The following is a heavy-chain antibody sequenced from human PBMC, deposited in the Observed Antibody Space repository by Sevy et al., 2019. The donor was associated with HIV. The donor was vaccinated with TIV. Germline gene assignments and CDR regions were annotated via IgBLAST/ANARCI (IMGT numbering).Heavy chain of an antibody. Sequence: GGSLRLSCAASGFTFSAFSMHWVRQAPGKGLEWVATISYDGSNGHYADSVKGRFTISRDNSKSSLYLQMNSLRGEDTAVYYCALERLSSNVAEYFQNWGQGTLVTVSS. V-gene: IGHV3-30-3*01. CDR1: GFTFSAFS. D-gene: IGHD1-1*01. CDR2: ISYDGSNG. J-gene: IGHJ1*01. CDR3: ALERLSSNVAEYFQN.